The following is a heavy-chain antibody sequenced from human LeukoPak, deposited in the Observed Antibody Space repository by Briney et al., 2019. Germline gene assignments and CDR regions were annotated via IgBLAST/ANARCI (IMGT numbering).Heavy chain of an antibody. CDR3: TTDLQNGDRDY. CDR2: ISPSADIT. J-gene: IGHJ4*02. CDR1: GFTFSSHG. D-gene: IGHD7-27*01. Sequence: GGSLRLSCAASGFTFSSHGMNWVRQAPGKGLEWISGISPSADITYYADSVKGRFTISRDNSKNTLYLQMNSLKTEDTAVYYCTTDLQNGDRDYWGQGTLVTVSS. V-gene: IGHV3-23*01.